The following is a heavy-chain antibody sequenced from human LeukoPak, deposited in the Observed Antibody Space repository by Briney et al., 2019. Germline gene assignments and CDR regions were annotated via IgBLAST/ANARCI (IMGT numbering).Heavy chain of an antibody. J-gene: IGHJ4*02. V-gene: IGHV3-30*04. CDR3: AKQDEYYYGSGSYRIYYFDY. CDR1: AFTFRSYA. Sequence: PGGSLRLSCAAAAFTFRSYAMHWVRQAPGKGLDGVAVISYDGSNKYYADSVKGRFTTSRDNSKNTLYLQMNSLRAEDTAVYYCAKQDEYYYGSGSYRIYYFDYWGQGTLVTVSS. D-gene: IGHD3-10*01. CDR2: ISYDGSNK.